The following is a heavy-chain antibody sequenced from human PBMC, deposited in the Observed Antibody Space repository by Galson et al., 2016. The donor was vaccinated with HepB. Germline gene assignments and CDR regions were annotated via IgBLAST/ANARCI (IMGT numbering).Heavy chain of an antibody. D-gene: IGHD6-13*01. CDR1: GGSISSGLW. Sequence: SETLSLTCTVSGGSISSGLWWSWVRQPAGKGLEWIRRVSYEGTTDYHPSLKSPVSISADASKSQVSLKLTFMTAAVPAVYFCAREDSSWSPKADYSHRYMDVWGKGIRVTVSS. CDR2: VSYEGTT. V-gene: IGHV4-4*07. J-gene: IGHJ6*03. CDR3: AREDSSWSPKADYSHRYMDV.